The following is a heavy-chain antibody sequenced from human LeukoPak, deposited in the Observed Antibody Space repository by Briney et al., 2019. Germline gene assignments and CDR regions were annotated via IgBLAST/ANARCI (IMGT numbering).Heavy chain of an antibody. CDR1: CGSISSNF. D-gene: IGHD6-13*01. CDR3: ARVQQQLLPFDY. Sequence: PSETLSLTCSVSCGSISSNFWSWIRQPPGKGLDGIGNIYYSGSTNYNPSLKSRVTISVDTSKNQFSLKLSSVTAADTAVYYCARVQQQLLPFDYWGQGILVTVSS. J-gene: IGHJ4*02. V-gene: IGHV4-59*01. CDR2: IYYSGST.